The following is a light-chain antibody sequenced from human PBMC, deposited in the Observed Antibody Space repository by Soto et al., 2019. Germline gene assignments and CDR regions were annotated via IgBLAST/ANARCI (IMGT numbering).Light chain of an antibody. Sequence: QSVLTQPPSVSAAPGQKVTISCTGTSSDVGGYNYVSWYQQHPGKAPKLMIYEVNKRPPGVPDRFSGSKSGNTASLTVSGLQAEDEADYYCSSYAGSSNVFGTGTKVTVL. J-gene: IGLJ1*01. CDR2: EVN. V-gene: IGLV2-8*01. CDR1: SSDVGGYNY. CDR3: SSYAGSSNV.